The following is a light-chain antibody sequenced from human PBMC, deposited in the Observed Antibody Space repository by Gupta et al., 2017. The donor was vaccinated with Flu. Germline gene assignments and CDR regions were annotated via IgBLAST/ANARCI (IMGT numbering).Light chain of an antibody. Sequence: GTAPRPLISGNSNRAPGVPDRFSGFRSGTSASLAISGVQTEDEADYYCQSYDSGLSGSEVVFGGGTKLTVL. CDR3: QSYDSGLSGSEVV. V-gene: IGLV1-40*01. CDR2: GNS. J-gene: IGLJ3*02.